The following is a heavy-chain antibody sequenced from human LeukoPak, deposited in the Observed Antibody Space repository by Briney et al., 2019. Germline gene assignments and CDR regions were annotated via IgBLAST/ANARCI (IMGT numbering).Heavy chain of an antibody. V-gene: IGHV4-38-2*02. CDR2: IYHSGST. Sequence: SETLSLTCTVSGYSISSGYYWGWIRQPPGKGLEWIGSIYHSGSTYYNPSLKSRVTISVDTSKNQFSLKLSSVTAADTAVYYCARDTRRGSSIAARRGFDYWGQGTLVTVSS. J-gene: IGHJ4*02. D-gene: IGHD6-6*01. CDR1: GYSISSGYY. CDR3: ARDTRRGSSIAARRGFDY.